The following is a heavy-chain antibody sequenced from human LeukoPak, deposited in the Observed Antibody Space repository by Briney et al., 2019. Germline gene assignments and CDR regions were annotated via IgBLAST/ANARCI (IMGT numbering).Heavy chain of an antibody. CDR2: IKQDGSET. CDR3: ARDFWGAYRVDYFDY. CDR1: GFICSNYW. Sequence: GGSQTRYCGVSGFICSNYWMSGPRGAPGKGREWVANIKQDGSETYYVDSVRGRFTISRDNAKKSLYLQMNSLRAEDTAVYYCARDFWGAYRVDYFDYWGQGTLVTVSS. J-gene: IGHJ4*02. D-gene: IGHD3-3*01. V-gene: IGHV3-7*01.